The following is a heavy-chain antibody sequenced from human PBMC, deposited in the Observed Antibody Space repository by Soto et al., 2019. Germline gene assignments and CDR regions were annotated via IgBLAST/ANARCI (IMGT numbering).Heavy chain of an antibody. V-gene: IGHV3-30*18. CDR2: ISCDGIYK. D-gene: IGHD1-7*01. Sequence: QVQLVESGGGVVQAGTSLTLSCATSGFTFSTYGMHWVRQAPGKGLEWVAVISCDGIYKYYADSVKGRFTISRDNSQNILSLQMNSLRAEDTAVYYCAKTHRNYEKSWYFDLWGRGTLVTVSS. CDR3: AKTHRNYEKSWYFDL. J-gene: IGHJ2*01. CDR1: GFTFSTYG.